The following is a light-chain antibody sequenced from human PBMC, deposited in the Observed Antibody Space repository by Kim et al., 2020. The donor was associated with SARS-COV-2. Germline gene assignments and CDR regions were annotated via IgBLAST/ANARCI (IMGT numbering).Light chain of an antibody. Sequence: SPGERATLACRASQRVSSSYLAWYQQKPGQAPRLLIYGASSRATGIPDRFSGSGSGTDFTLTISRLEPEDFAVYYCQQYGSSPPSTFGQGTKLEI. CDR1: QRVSSSY. CDR3: QQYGSSPPST. CDR2: GAS. V-gene: IGKV3-20*01. J-gene: IGKJ2*01.